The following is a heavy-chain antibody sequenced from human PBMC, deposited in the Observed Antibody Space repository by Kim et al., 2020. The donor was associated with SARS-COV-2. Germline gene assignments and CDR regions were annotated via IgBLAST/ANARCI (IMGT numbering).Heavy chain of an antibody. CDR2: ISWNSGSI. D-gene: IGHD5-12*01. J-gene: IGHJ4*02. CDR3: AKDLAIVATTHFDY. V-gene: IGHV3-9*01. CDR1: GFTFDDYA. Sequence: GGSLRLSCAASGFTFDDYAMHWVRQAPGKGLEWVSGISWNSGSIGYADSVKGRFTISRDNAKNSLYLQMNSLRAEDTALYYCAKDLAIVATTHFDYWGQG.